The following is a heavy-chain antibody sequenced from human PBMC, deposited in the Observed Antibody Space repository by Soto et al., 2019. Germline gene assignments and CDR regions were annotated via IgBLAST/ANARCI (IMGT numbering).Heavy chain of an antibody. CDR3: GRGRSGQLVVFY. CDR1: GYTFTGHY. J-gene: IGHJ4*02. Sequence: QVQLVQSGAEVKKPGASVKVSCKASGYTFTGHYIHWVRQAPGQGPEWMGEIGPARGDTRYAQKFQGRVTMTRDTSITTVYMELNNLSPDDTAVYYCGRGRSGQLVVFYWGQGTPVTVSS. V-gene: IGHV1-2*02. D-gene: IGHD3-10*01. CDR2: IGPARGDT.